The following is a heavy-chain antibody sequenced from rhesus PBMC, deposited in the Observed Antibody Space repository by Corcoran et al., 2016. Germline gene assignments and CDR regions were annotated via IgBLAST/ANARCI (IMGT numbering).Heavy chain of an antibody. CDR2: IYGSRTST. D-gene: IGHD5-24*01. CDR3: AREHSGYDY. CDR1: GGSISDSYR. J-gene: IGHJ4*01. V-gene: IGHV4S10*01. Sequence: QVQLQESGPGVVKPSETLFLTCAVSGGSISDSYRWSWIRQPPGKGLEWIGYIYGSRTSTNYNPSLKSRVTISKDTSKNQFSLKLSSLTAADTAVYYCAREHSGYDYWGQGVLVTVSS.